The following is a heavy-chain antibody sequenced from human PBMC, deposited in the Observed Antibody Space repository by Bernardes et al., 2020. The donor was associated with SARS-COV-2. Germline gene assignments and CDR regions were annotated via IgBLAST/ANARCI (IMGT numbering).Heavy chain of an antibody. J-gene: IGHJ4*02. Sequence: ASVKVSCKVSGHSVTEISMHWVRQAPGKGLEWVGSFDPEDAETLYAEKLQDRVSMTEDTSTDTAYLELSSLRSEDTAVYYCATMYYYDTEGYYSGFDYWGQGT. CDR2: FDPEDAET. CDR1: GHSVTEIS. V-gene: IGHV1-24*01. D-gene: IGHD3-22*01. CDR3: ATMYYYDTEGYYSGFDY.